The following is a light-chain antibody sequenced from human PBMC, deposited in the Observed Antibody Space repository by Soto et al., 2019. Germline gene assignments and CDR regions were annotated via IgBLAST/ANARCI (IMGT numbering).Light chain of an antibody. CDR2: KAS. CDR3: QYWDDYSWT. Sequence: DIQMTQSPSSLSASVGDRGTITWRASQRITDWLAWYQQKPGKAPKFLIYKASNLEGGVPSRFSGSGSGTEFTLTISSVQPDDFATYYCQYWDDYSWTFGQGTKVEIK. V-gene: IGKV1-5*03. J-gene: IGKJ1*01. CDR1: QRITDW.